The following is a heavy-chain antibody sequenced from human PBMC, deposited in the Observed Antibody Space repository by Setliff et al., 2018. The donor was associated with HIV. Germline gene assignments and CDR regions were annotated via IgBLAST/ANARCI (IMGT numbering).Heavy chain of an antibody. Sequence: ASVKVSCKASGYTFTSYDISWVRQAPGQGLEWMGWISAYNGNTNYAQKLQGRVTMTTDTSTSTAYMELRSLRSDDTAVYYCASVFYDFWSASYSNIDYWGQGTLVTVSS. J-gene: IGHJ4*02. CDR2: ISAYNGNT. CDR3: ASVFYDFWSASYSNIDY. V-gene: IGHV1-18*01. CDR1: GYTFTSYD. D-gene: IGHD3-3*01.